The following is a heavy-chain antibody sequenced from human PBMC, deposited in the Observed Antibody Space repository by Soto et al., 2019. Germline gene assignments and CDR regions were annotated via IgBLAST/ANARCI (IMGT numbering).Heavy chain of an antibody. Sequence: GGSLRLSCAASGFTFSSYGMHWVRQAPGKGLEWVAVIWYDGSNKYYADSVKGRFTISRDNSKNTLYLQMNSLRAEDTAVYYCARDPGPYSSDYPDYWGQGTLVTVSS. CDR2: IWYDGSNK. CDR3: ARDPGPYSSDYPDY. J-gene: IGHJ4*02. D-gene: IGHD3-22*01. CDR1: GFTFSSYG. V-gene: IGHV3-33*01.